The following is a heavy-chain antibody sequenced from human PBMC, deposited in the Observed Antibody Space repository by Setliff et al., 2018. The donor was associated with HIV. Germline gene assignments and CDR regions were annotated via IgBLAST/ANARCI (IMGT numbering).Heavy chain of an antibody. J-gene: IGHJ4*02. Sequence: SETLSLTCTVSGGSISSGTYYWSWIRQPAGKGPEYIGRVHSTGTTIYNPSLKSRVIISLDTSKNQLSLRLSSMTAADTAVYYCARDTVGDSRVTEFDYWGQGTLVTVSS. CDR1: GGSISSGTYY. CDR3: ARDTVGDSRVTEFDY. V-gene: IGHV4-61*02. CDR2: VHSTGTT. D-gene: IGHD2-21*02.